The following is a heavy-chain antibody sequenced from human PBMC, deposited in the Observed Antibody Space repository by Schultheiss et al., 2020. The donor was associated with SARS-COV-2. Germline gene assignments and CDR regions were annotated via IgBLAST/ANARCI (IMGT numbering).Heavy chain of an antibody. D-gene: IGHD2-2*01. CDR1: GYTFTGYY. CDR2: INPNSGGT. J-gene: IGHJ6*02. V-gene: IGHV1-2*02. Sequence: ASVKVSCKASGYTFTGYYMHWVRQAPGQGLEWMGWINPNSGGTNYAQKFQGRVTMTRDTSISTAYMELSRLRSEDTAVYYCARVVGRDIVVVPAAIGYYYYGMDVWGQGTTVTVSS. CDR3: ARVVGRDIVVVPAAIGYYYYGMDV.